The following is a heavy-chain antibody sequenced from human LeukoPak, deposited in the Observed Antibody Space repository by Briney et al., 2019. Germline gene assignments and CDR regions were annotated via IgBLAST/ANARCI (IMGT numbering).Heavy chain of an antibody. CDR3: ARAMTHGDY. J-gene: IGHJ4*02. Sequence: PGGSLRLSCTASPFTFSSYSLNWVRQAPGKGPEWVASITTSSRYIYYADSVKGRFTISRDNAKNSLYLQMNSLRAEDTAVYYCARAMTHGDYWGQGTLVTVSS. CDR1: PFTFSSYS. CDR2: ITTSSRYI. V-gene: IGHV3-21*01.